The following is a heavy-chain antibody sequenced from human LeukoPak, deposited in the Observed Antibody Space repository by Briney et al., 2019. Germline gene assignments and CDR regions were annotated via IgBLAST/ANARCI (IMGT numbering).Heavy chain of an antibody. CDR3: ARVSEGYSYGLDY. CDR2: IYSGGST. D-gene: IGHD5-18*01. V-gene: IGHV3-66*01. Sequence: GGSLRLSCAASGFTVSSNYMSWVRQAPGKGLEWVSVIYSGGSTYYADSVKGRFTISRDNSKNTLYLQMSSLRAEDTAVYYCARVSEGYSYGLDYWGQGTLVTVSS. CDR1: GFTVSSNY. J-gene: IGHJ4*02.